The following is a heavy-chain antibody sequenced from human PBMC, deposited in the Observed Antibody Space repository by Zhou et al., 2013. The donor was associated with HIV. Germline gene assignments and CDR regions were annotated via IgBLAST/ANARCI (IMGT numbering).Heavy chain of an antibody. V-gene: IGHV1-18*01. Sequence: QVQLVQSGAEVKKPGASVKVSCKASGYTFTSYGISWVRQAPGQGLEWMGWISAYNVNTNYAQKFQGRVTMTTDTSTSTAYMELRSLRSDDTAVYYCASLSGDYYDFWSGPAGTLYSWGQGTLVTVSS. CDR3: ASLSGDYYDFWSGPAGTLYS. CDR2: ISAYNVNT. J-gene: IGHJ4*02. CDR1: GYTFTSYG. D-gene: IGHD3-3*01.